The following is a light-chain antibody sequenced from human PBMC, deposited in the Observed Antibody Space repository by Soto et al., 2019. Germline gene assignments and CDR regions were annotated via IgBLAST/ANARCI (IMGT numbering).Light chain of an antibody. CDR3: QQYGSSPLT. J-gene: IGKJ4*01. V-gene: IGKV3-20*01. Sequence: EIVLTQSPGTLSLYPGERATLSCRASQSVSSSYLAWYQQKPGQAPRLIIYGASSRATGIPDRFSGSGSGTDFTLTISRLEPEDFSVYYCQQYGSSPLTFGGGTTVEIK. CDR2: GAS. CDR1: QSVSSSY.